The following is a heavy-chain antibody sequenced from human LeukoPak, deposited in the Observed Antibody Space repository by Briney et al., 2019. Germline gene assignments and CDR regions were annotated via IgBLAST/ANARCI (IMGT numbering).Heavy chain of an antibody. CDR1: GFTFSNAG. CDR3: TTDFWWSGAVSDN. V-gene: IGHV3-15*01. Sequence: GGSLRLSCAASGFTFSNAGMDWVRQAPGKGLEWVCRIKSQTEGGTTDYAAHVTCRFTITRADSKNMVHLQMMGLKPEDTAVYYCTTDFWWSGAVSDNWGQGTLVPVSS. J-gene: IGHJ4*02. CDR2: IKSQTEGGTT. D-gene: IGHD3-10*01.